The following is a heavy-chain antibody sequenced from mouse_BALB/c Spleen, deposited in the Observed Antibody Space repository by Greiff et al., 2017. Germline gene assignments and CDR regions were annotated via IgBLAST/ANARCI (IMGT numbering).Heavy chain of an antibody. Sequence: EVQLVESGPELEKPGASVKISCKASGYSFTGYNMNWVKQSNGKSLEWIGNIDPYYGGTSYNQKFKGKATLTVDKSSSTAYMQLKSLTSEDSAVYYCARKGSTMITTGWYFDVWGAGTTVTVSS. V-gene: IGHV1-39*01. CDR3: ARKGSTMITTGWYFDV. CDR1: GYSFTGYN. J-gene: IGHJ1*01. D-gene: IGHD2-4*01. CDR2: IDPYYGGT.